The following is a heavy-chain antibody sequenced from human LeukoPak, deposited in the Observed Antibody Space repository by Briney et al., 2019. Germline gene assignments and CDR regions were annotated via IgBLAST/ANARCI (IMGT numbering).Heavy chain of an antibody. CDR1: GFTFGTYA. Sequence: GRSLRLSCTSSGFTFGTYAVSWFRKAPGKGLEWVAFIRSKTFGGTTEYAASVKGRFTISRDDSESIAYLQMNSLKTEDTAVYYCTRYSGRTDYWGQGTLVSVSS. CDR2: IRSKTFGGTT. V-gene: IGHV3-49*03. D-gene: IGHD5-18*01. CDR3: TRYSGRTDY. J-gene: IGHJ4*02.